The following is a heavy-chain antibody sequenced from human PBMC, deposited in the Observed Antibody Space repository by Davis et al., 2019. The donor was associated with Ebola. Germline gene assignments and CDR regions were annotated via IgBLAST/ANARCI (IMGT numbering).Heavy chain of an antibody. J-gene: IGHJ6*02. D-gene: IGHD6-13*01. CDR1: GFTFSSYA. V-gene: IGHV3-64*01. CDR3: ARGPRSWNYYYYGMDV. CDR2: ISSNGGST. Sequence: GESLKISCAASGFTFSSYAMHWVRQAPGKGLEYVSAISSNGGSTYYANSVNGRFTISRDNSKNTLYLQMGSLRAEDMAVYYCARGPRSWNYYYYGMDVWGQGTTVTVSS.